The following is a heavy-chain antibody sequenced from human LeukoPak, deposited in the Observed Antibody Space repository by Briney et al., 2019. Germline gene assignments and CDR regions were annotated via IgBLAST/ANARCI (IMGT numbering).Heavy chain of an antibody. J-gene: IGHJ4*02. CDR3: AREYRGWYFDH. Sequence: GGSLRLSCAASGFTFSSHAMHWVRQAPGKGLEWVAIISYDGSDKYYADSVKGRFTISRDNSKNTLNLQKNSLRVEDTAVYYCAREYRGWYFDHWGQGTLVTVSS. D-gene: IGHD1-1*01. V-gene: IGHV3-30*03. CDR2: ISYDGSDK. CDR1: GFTFSSHA.